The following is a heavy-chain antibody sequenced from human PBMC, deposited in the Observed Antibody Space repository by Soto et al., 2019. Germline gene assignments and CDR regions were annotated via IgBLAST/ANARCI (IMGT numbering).Heavy chain of an antibody. Sequence: EVQLVESGGGLVQPGGSLRLSCAASGFTVSPNSMTCLRRTPGKGLEWVSVIYAGGTTYYADSVKGRFMISRDISSNTLSLQMDNLRVEDTAVYYCARGLHSESMYLSLAAYWGQGIVVAVSS. CDR1: GFTVSPNS. D-gene: IGHD2-2*01. V-gene: IGHV3-66*01. J-gene: IGHJ4*02. CDR3: ARGLHSESMYLSLAAY. CDR2: IYAGGTT.